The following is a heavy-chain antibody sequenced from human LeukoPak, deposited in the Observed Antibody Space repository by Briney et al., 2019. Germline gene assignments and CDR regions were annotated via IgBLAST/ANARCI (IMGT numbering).Heavy chain of an antibody. CDR2: INPSGGST. CDR3: ARVGGDDYNPDY. CDR1: GYTFTSYY. D-gene: IGHD5-24*01. V-gene: IGHV1-46*01. J-gene: IGHJ4*02. Sequence: ASVKVFCKASGYTFTSYYMHWVRQAPGQGLEWMGIINPSGGSTSYVQKFQGRVTMTRDTSTNTVYMELSSLRSEDTAVYYCARVGGDDYNPDYWGQGTLVTVSS.